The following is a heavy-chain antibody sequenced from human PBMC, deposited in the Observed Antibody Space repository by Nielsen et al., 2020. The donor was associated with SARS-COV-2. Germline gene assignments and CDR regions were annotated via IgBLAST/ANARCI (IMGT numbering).Heavy chain of an antibody. Sequence: SETLSLTCTVSGGSISSGGYYWSWIRQHPGKGLEWIGYIYYSGSTYYNPSLKSRVTISVDTSKNQFSLKLSSVTTADTAVYYCAREQRFLEWVHFDYWGQGTLVTVSS. D-gene: IGHD3-3*01. V-gene: IGHV4-31*03. CDR3: AREQRFLEWVHFDY. CDR1: GGSISSGGYY. CDR2: IYYSGST. J-gene: IGHJ4*02.